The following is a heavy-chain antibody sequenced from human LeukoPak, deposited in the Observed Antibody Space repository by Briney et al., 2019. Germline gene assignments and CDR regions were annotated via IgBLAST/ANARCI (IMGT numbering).Heavy chain of an antibody. CDR1: GYTFTSYG. V-gene: IGHV1-18*04. Sequence: ASVTVSCKASGYTFTSYGISWVRQAPGQGLEWMGWISAYNGNTNYAQKLQGRVTMTTDTSTSTAYMELRSLRSDDTAVYYGARDGKLRYFDWSQSHYYYGMDAWGKGTTVTVSS. CDR2: ISAYNGNT. CDR3: ARDGKLRYFDWSQSHYYYGMDA. D-gene: IGHD3-9*01. J-gene: IGHJ6*04.